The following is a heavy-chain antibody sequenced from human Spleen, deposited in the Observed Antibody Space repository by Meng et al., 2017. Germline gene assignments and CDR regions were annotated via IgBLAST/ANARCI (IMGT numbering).Heavy chain of an antibody. CDR3: ASWSRYFDWLLPDY. CDR2: INHSGST. CDR1: GGSFSGYD. Sequence: VYLPPWGAGLLKPSETLSLSCAVYGGSFSGYDWSWILQPPGKGLEWIGEINHSGSTNYNPSLKSRVTISVDTSKNQFSLKLSSVTAADTAVYYCASWSRYFDWLLPDYWGQGTLVTVSS. D-gene: IGHD3-9*01. V-gene: IGHV4-34*01. J-gene: IGHJ4*02.